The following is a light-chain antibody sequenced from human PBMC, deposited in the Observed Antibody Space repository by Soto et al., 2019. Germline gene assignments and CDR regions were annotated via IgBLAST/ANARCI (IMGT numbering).Light chain of an antibody. CDR3: QQSYTST. J-gene: IGKJ1*01. CDR2: GAS. CDR1: QSISRY. V-gene: IGKV1-39*01. Sequence: DIQMTQSPSSLSASVGDRVTITCRASQSISRYLNWYQQKPGKAPKLLIYGASSLQSGVPSRFSGSASGTDFTLNISSLQPEDFATYYCQQSYTSTLGQGTKVEIK.